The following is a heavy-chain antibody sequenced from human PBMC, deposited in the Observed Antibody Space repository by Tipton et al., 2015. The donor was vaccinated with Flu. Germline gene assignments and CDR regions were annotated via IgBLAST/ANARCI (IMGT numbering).Heavy chain of an antibody. Sequence: TLSLTCTVSGGSISSSSYYWGWIRQPPGKGLEWIGGIYYSGSTYYNPSLKSRVTISVDTSKNQFSLKLSSVTAADTAVYYCARGPQVPVWPYYYGMDVWGQGTTVTVSS. J-gene: IGHJ6*02. V-gene: IGHV4-39*07. CDR1: GGSISSSSYY. CDR2: IYYSGST. D-gene: IGHD2-2*01. CDR3: ARGPQVPVWPYYYGMDV.